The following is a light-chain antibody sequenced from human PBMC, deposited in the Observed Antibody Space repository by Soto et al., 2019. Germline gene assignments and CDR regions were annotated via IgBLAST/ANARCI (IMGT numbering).Light chain of an antibody. CDR1: QTVNSRY. CDR2: GAS. Sequence: SVLTQAPGTLSLSPGERATLSCRASQTVNSRYLNWYQHKPGQAPRLLIYGASIRATGIPDRFSGSRSGAYFILTITRLEPEDSAVYYCQQFDASPPAFTFGQGTKLEI. CDR3: QQFDASPPAFT. V-gene: IGKV3-20*01. J-gene: IGKJ2*01.